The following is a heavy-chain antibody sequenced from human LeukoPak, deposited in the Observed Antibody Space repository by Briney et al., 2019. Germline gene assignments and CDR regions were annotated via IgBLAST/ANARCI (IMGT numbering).Heavy chain of an antibody. CDR2: INSDGSSA. J-gene: IGHJ6*02. V-gene: IGHV3-74*01. D-gene: IGHD1-26*01. CDR3: ASAIVGATFYYYGMDV. CDR1: GFTFSSYW. Sequence: GGSLRLSCAASGFTFSSYWMHWVRQAPGKGLVWVSRINSDGSSASYADSVKGRFTISRDNAKNTLYLQMNSLRAEDTAVYYCASAIVGATFYYYGMDVWGQGTTVTVSS.